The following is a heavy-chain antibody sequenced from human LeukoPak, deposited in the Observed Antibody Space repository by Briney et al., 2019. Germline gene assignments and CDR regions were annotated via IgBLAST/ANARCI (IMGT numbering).Heavy chain of an antibody. CDR3: ARAGYCTSISCYRALDY. Sequence: GGSLRLSCAASGFTFSSYEMNWVRQAPGKGLEWVSYISSSGSTIYYADSVKGRFTSSRDNAKNSLYLQMNSLSAEDTAVYYCARAGYCTSISCYRALDYWGQGTLVTVSS. CDR2: ISSSGSTI. J-gene: IGHJ4*02. CDR1: GFTFSSYE. V-gene: IGHV3-48*03. D-gene: IGHD2-2*02.